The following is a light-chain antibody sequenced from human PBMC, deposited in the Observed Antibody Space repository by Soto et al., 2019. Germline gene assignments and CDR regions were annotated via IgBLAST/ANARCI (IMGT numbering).Light chain of an antibody. CDR1: QGVSSTY. V-gene: IGKV3-20*01. CDR2: DAS. Sequence: EIVLTQSPGTLSLSPGERATLSCRASQGVSSTYLAWYQQKPGQAPRLFIYDASTRATGIPDRFSGGGSATDFTLTISRLEPEDFAVYYCQVYGNSPPWTFGQGTKVDIK. CDR3: QVYGNSPPWT. J-gene: IGKJ1*01.